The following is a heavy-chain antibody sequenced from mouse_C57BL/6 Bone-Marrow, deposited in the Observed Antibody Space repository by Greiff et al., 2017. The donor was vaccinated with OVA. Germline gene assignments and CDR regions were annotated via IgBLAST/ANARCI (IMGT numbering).Heavy chain of an antibody. CDR1: GYTFTSYW. V-gene: IGHV1-64*01. Sequence: QVQLQQPGAELVKPGASVKLSCKASGYTFTSYWMHWVKQRPGQGLEWIEMIHPNSGSTNYNEKFKSKATLTVDKSSSTAYMQLSSLTSEDSAVYYCARPLRYGAMDYWGQGTSVTVSS. J-gene: IGHJ4*01. CDR2: IHPNSGST. D-gene: IGHD1-1*01. CDR3: ARPLRYGAMDY.